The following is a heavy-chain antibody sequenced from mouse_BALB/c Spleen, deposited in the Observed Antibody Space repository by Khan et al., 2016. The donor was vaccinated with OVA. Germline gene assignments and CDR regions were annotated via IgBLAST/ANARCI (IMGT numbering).Heavy chain of an antibody. CDR2: IWSDGST. J-gene: IGHJ4*01. Sequence: QMQLEESGPGLVAPSQSLSITCTISGFSLTNYGVHWVRQPPGKGLEWLVVIWSDGSTTYNSALKSRRTISKDNSKSQVLLKVNSLQTDDTAMYFCARQPYYHYNIMDYWGQGTSVTVSS. D-gene: IGHD2-4*01. CDR3: ARQPYYHYNIMDY. CDR1: GFSLTNYG. V-gene: IGHV2-6-1*01.